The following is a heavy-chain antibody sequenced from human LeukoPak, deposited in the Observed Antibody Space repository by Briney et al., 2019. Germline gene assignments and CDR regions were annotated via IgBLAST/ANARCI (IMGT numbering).Heavy chain of an antibody. CDR2: ISAYNGNT. J-gene: IGHJ6*02. Sequence: GASVKVSCKASGYTFTSYGISWVRQAPGQGLEWMGWISAYNGNTNYAQKLQGRVTMTTDTSTSTAYMELRSLRSDDTAVYYCARDSAVLRFLEWLSNDYYGMDVWGQGTTVTVSS. V-gene: IGHV1-18*01. CDR3: ARDSAVLRFLEWLSNDYYGMDV. D-gene: IGHD3-3*01. CDR1: GYTFTSYG.